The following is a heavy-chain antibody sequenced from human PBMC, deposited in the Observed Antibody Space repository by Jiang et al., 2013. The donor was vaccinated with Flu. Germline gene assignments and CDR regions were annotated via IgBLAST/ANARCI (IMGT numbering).Heavy chain of an antibody. CDR2: LYYSGTT. J-gene: IGHJ4*02. CDR1: GGSISSGGYY. D-gene: IGHD1-26*01. CDR3: ARGEGERYYVRDFDY. Sequence: PGLVKPSQTLSLTCTVSGGSISSGGYYWSWIRQPPGKGLEWIGHLYYSGTTYYNPSLNSRVTISVDPSNNQVSLKLTSVTAADTAIYYCARGEGERYYVRDFDYWGQGTLVTVAP. V-gene: IGHV4-61*08.